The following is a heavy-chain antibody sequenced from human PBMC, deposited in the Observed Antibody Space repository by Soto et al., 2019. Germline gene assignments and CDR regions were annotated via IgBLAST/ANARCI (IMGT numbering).Heavy chain of an antibody. CDR1: RFTFSTYW. CDR2: VNGDGSTT. CDR3: ARSSIDSYGRVFDY. J-gene: IGHJ4*02. D-gene: IGHD4-17*01. Sequence: EVQLVESGGGLVQPGGSLRLSCAASRFTFSTYWTHWVRQAPGKGLVWVSHVNGDGSTTDYADSVKGRFTISRDNAKNTLYLQMNSLRAEDTAVYYCARSSIDSYGRVFDYWGQGTLVTVSS. V-gene: IGHV3-74*01.